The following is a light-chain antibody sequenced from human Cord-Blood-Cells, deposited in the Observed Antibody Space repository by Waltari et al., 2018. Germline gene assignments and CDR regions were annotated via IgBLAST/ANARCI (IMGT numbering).Light chain of an antibody. J-gene: IGLJ3*02. CDR2: EGS. V-gene: IGLV2-23*01. Sequence: SALTQPPSVSGSPGQSITISCTGTSLSVRRYNLFPWYQQHPGKAPKLMIYEGSKRPSGVSNRFSGSKSGNTASLTISGLQAEDEADYYCCSYAGSSTWVFGGGTKLTVL. CDR1: SLSVRRYNL. CDR3: CSYAGSSTWV.